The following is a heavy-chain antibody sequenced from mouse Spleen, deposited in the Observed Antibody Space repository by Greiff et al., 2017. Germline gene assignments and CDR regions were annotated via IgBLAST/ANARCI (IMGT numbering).Heavy chain of an antibody. V-gene: IGHV1-55*01. D-gene: IGHD2-3*01. Sequence: QVQLQQPGAELVKPGASVKMSCKASGYTFTSYWITWVKQRPGQGLEWIGDIYPGSGSTNYNEKFKSKATLTVDTSSSTAYMQLSSLTSEDSAVYYCARRSRWPPPFDYWGQGTTLTVSS. CDR3: ARRSRWPPPFDY. CDR2: IYPGSGST. CDR1: GYTFTSYW. J-gene: IGHJ2*01.